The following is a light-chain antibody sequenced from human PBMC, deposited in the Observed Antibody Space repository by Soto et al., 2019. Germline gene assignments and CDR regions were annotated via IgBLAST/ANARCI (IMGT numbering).Light chain of an antibody. CDR2: DVS. J-gene: IGLJ3*02. V-gene: IGLV2-11*01. Sequence: QSALTQPRSVSGSPGQSVTISCTGTSSDVGGYNYVSWYQQHPGKAPKLIIYDVSKRPSGVPDRFSGSKSGNTASLTISWLQAEDEADYYCCSSAGTYTSVFGGGTKLTVL. CDR1: SSDVGGYNY. CDR3: CSSAGTYTSV.